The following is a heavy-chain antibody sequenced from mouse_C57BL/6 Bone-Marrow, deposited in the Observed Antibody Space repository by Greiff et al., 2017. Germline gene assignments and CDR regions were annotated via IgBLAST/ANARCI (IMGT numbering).Heavy chain of an antibody. CDR3: ARLAAMDY. Sequence: QVQLQQSGPELVKPGASVKISCKASGYAFSSSWMNWVKQRPGKGLEWIGRIYPGDGDTNYNGKFKGKATLTADKSSSTAYMQLSSLSSEDSAVYFCARLAAMDYWGQGTSVTVSS. CDR2: IYPGDGDT. CDR1: GYAFSSSW. V-gene: IGHV1-82*01. J-gene: IGHJ4*01.